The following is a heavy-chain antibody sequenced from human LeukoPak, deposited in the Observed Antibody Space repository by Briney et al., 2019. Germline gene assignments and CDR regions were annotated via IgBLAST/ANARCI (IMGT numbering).Heavy chain of an antibody. CDR3: ARAEQDGDYVEWFDP. V-gene: IGHV4-59*01. CDR1: GGSISSYN. J-gene: IGHJ5*02. Sequence: PSETLSLTCTVSGGSISSYNWSWIRQPPGKGLEWIGYIYYSGSTNYNPSLKSRVTISVDTSKNQFSLKLSSVTAADTAVYYCARAEQDGDYVEWFDPWGQGTLVTVSS. D-gene: IGHD4-17*01. CDR2: IYYSGST.